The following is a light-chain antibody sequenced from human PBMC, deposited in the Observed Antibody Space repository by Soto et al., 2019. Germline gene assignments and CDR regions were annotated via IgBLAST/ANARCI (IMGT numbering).Light chain of an antibody. V-gene: IGKV3-20*01. J-gene: IGKJ5*01. CDR1: QIVSRN. CDR3: QQYGSSRIT. Sequence: EILLTQSPGTLSLSPGERATLSCRASQIVSRNLAWYQQKPGQAPRLLIYGASSRATGIPDRFSGSGSGTDFTLTISRLEPEDFAVYYCQQYGSSRITFGQGTRLEI. CDR2: GAS.